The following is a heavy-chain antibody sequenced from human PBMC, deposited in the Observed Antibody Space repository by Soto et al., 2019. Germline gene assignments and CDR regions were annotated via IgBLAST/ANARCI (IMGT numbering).Heavy chain of an antibody. CDR1: GFTFNNYG. J-gene: IGHJ3*01. V-gene: IGHV3-30*18. CDR2: ISNDGNDK. D-gene: IGHD6-13*01. Sequence: QVQLVESGGGVVQPGRSLRLSCAASGFTFNNYGMHWVRQAPGKGLEWVAAISNDGNDKYYADSVKGRLTISRDNSKNTVCLQMNSLRAEDTAVYHCAKDQGIAASHGIDWGQGTMVTVSS. CDR3: AKDQGIAASHGID.